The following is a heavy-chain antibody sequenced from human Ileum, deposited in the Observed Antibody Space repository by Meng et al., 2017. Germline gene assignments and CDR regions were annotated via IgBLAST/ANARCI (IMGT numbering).Heavy chain of an antibody. CDR1: GRSISSSDW. J-gene: IGHJ4*02. V-gene: IGHV4-4*02. CDR3: AHIFDS. CDR2: MNLGGSP. Sequence: QVQPQESGPGLVEASGTLSLTCAVSGRSISSSDWWSWVRQPPGKGLEWIAEMNLGGSPNYNPSLKSRVTMSVDKSNDHLSLQLTSVTAADTAVYYCAHIFDSWGQGTLVTVSS.